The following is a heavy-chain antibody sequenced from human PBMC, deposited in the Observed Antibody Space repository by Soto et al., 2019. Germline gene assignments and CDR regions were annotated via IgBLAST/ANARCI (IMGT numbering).Heavy chain of an antibody. J-gene: IGHJ6*02. D-gene: IGHD3-16*01. CDR1: GFTFSTYA. CDR3: ARDSITRVSSDVPGMDV. CDR2: IGEGGFST. V-gene: IGHV3-23*01. Sequence: EVRLLESGGGLVEPGGSLRLSCAASGFTFSTYAMSWVRQAPGKGLEWVSVIGEGGFSTQYAAPVKGRFTISRDNSKNMLYLQMNSLRSDDTAVYYCARDSITRVSSDVPGMDVWGQGTTVTVSS.